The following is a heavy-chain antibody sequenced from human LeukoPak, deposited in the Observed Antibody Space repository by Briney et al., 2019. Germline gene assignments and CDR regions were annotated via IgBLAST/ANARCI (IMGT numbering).Heavy chain of an antibody. CDR3: AKSQQLELFFGPDAFDI. V-gene: IGHV3-23*01. J-gene: IGHJ3*02. D-gene: IGHD1-1*01. CDR2: ITGSGAGGT. Sequence: GGSLRLSCAVSGITLSNYGMSWVRQAPAKGLEWVSAITGSGAGGTDYADSVKGRFTIARDNSKNTVYLEMNSLRAEDTAVYYCAKSQQLELFFGPDAFDIWGQGTMVTVSS. CDR1: GITLSNYG.